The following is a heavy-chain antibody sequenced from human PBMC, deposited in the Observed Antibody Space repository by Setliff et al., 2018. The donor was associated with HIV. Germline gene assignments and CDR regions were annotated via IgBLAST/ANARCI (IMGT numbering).Heavy chain of an antibody. CDR1: GGSISSGSYY. CDR2: IYTSGST. V-gene: IGHV4-61*02. Sequence: PSETLSLTCTVSGGSISSGSYYWSWIRQPAGKGLEWIGRIYTSGSTNYNPSLKSRVTMSVDTSKNQFSLKLSSVTAADTAVYYCARGRLPTGMDVWGPGALVTVSS. J-gene: IGHJ4*02. D-gene: IGHD2-8*02. CDR3: ARGRLPTGMDV.